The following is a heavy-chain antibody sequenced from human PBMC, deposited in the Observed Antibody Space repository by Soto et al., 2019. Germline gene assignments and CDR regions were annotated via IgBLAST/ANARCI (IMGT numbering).Heavy chain of an antibody. CDR3: TTDTGIAAAGTNYYYGMDV. J-gene: IGHJ6*02. Sequence: EVQLVESGGGLVKPGGSLRLSCAASGFTFINAWMSWVRQAPGKGLEWVGRIKSKTDGGTTDYAAPVKGRFTISRDDSKNTVYLQMNSLKTEDTAVYYCTTDTGIAAAGTNYYYGMDVWGQGTTVTVSS. CDR1: GFTFINAW. D-gene: IGHD6-13*01. V-gene: IGHV3-15*01. CDR2: IKSKTDGGTT.